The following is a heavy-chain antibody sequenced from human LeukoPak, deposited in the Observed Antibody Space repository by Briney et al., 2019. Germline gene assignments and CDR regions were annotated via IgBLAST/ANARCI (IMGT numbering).Heavy chain of an antibody. CDR3: AREPGPYYYDSSGYQMGGFDY. J-gene: IGHJ4*02. CDR1: GYTFTGYY. D-gene: IGHD3-22*01. V-gene: IGHV1-2*02. CDR2: INPNSGGT. Sequence: ASVKVSCKASGYTFTGYYMHWVRQAPGQGLEWMGWINPNSGGTNYAQKFQGRVTMTRDTSISTACMELSRLRSDDTAVYYCAREPGPYYYDSSGYQMGGFDYWGQGTLVTVSS.